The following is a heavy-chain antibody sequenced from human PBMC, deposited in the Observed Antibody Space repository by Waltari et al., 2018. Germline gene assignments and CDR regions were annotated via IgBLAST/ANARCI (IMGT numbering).Heavy chain of an antibody. CDR3: AKDRDGDLIFDY. J-gene: IGHJ4*02. Sequence: EVQLLESGGGLVQPGGSLRLSCAASGFTFSSYAMSWVRQAPGKGLEWVSVIYSGGSSTYYADSVKGRFTISRDNSKNTLYLQMNSLRAEDTAVYYCAKDRDGDLIFDYWGQGTLVTVSS. CDR1: GFTFSSYA. CDR2: IYSGGSST. D-gene: IGHD4-17*01. V-gene: IGHV3-23*03.